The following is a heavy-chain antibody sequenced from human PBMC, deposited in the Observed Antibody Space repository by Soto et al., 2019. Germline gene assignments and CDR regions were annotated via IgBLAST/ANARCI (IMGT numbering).Heavy chain of an antibody. CDR2: IYVTGAV. Sequence: SETLSLTCIVSGGSITSYHWSWIRQFPGKGLEWIGHIYVTGAVDYNPSLRDRITISQDTSERQFSLNLRLVTAADTAVYYCARLIIATHHYKWLDPCAKGTRATVT. D-gene: IGHD5-12*01. CDR1: GGSITSYH. CDR3: ARLIIATHHYKWLDP. J-gene: IGHJ5*02. V-gene: IGHV4-59*06.